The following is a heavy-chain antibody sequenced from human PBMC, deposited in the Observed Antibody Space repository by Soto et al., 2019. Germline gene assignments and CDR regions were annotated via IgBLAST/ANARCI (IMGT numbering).Heavy chain of an antibody. Sequence: PSETLSLTCTVSGGSISSGDYYWSWIRQPPGKGLEWIGYIYYSGSTYYNPSLKSRVTISVDTSKNQFSLKLSSVTAANTAVYYCARTPLAMGLSPYPDYWGQGTLVTVSS. CDR2: IYYSGST. CDR1: GGSISSGDYY. CDR3: ARTPLAMGLSPYPDY. V-gene: IGHV4-30-4*01. J-gene: IGHJ4*02. D-gene: IGHD5-18*01.